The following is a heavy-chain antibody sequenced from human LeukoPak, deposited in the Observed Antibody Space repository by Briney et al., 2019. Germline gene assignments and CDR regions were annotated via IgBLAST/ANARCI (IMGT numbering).Heavy chain of an antibody. CDR2: IIPIFGTA. CDR3: ASTGVGRPQTYYYGMDV. Sequence: SVKVSCKASGGTFSSYAISWVRQAPGQGLEWMGGIIPIFGTANYAQKFQGRVTITADESTSTAYMELSSLRSEDTAVYYCASTGVGRPQTYYYGMDVWGQGTTVTVS. CDR1: GGTFSSYA. V-gene: IGHV1-69*13. D-gene: IGHD2-8*01. J-gene: IGHJ6*02.